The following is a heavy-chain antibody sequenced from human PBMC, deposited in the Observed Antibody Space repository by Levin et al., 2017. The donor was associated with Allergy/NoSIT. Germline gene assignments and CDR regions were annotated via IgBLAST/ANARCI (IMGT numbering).Heavy chain of an antibody. V-gene: IGHV3-33*01. Sequence: PGGSLRLSCAASGFTFSSYGMHWVRQAPGKGLEWVAVIWYDGSNKYYADSVKGRFTISRDNSKNTLYLQMNSLRAEDTAVYYCARGRSIAARRGFDYWGQGTLVTVSS. CDR3: ARGRSIAARRGFDY. CDR2: IWYDGSNK. J-gene: IGHJ4*02. CDR1: GFTFSSYG. D-gene: IGHD6-6*01.